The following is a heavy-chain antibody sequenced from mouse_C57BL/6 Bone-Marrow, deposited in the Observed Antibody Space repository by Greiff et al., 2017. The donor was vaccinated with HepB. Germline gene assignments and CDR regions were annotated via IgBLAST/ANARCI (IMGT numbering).Heavy chain of an antibody. D-gene: IGHD1-1*01. CDR2: ISYDGSN. Sequence: EVQVVESGPGLVKPSQSLPLTCSVTGYSITSGYYWNWIRQFPGNKLEWMGYISYDGSNNYNPSLKNRISITRDTSKNQFFLKLNSVTTEDTATYYCAITTVVATDYWGQGTSVTVSS. J-gene: IGHJ4*01. CDR3: AITTVVATDY. V-gene: IGHV3-6*01. CDR1: GYSITSGYY.